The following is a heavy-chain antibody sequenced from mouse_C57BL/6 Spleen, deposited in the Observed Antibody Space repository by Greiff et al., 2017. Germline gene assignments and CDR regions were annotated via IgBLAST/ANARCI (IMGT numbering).Heavy chain of an antibody. D-gene: IGHD2-1*01. Sequence: VQLQESGPELVKPGASVKISCKASGYAFSSSWMNWVKQRPGKGLEWIGRIYPGDGDTNYNGKVKGKATLTADKSSSTAYMQLSSLTSEDSAVYFCARDYGNAMDYWGQGTSVTVSS. CDR1: GYAFSSSW. CDR2: IYPGDGDT. J-gene: IGHJ4*01. V-gene: IGHV1-82*01. CDR3: ARDYGNAMDY.